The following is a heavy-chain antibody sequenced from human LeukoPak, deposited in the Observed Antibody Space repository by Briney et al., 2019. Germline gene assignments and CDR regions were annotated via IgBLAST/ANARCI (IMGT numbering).Heavy chain of an antibody. D-gene: IGHD2-2*01. CDR3: AKGGLGYCSSTSCYPDY. J-gene: IGHJ4*02. CDR1: GFTFDDYT. Sequence: GGSLRLSCAASGFTFDDYTMHWVRQAPGKGLEWVSLISWDGGSTYYADSVKGRFTISRDNSKNSLYLQMNSLRTEDTALYYCAKGGLGYCSSTSCYPDYWGQGTPVTVSS. CDR2: ISWDGGST. V-gene: IGHV3-43*01.